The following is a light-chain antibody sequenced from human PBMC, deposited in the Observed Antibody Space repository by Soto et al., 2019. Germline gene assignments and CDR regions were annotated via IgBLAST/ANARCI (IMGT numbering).Light chain of an antibody. V-gene: IGKV2-30*01. CDR1: QSLVNSDGNTY. Sequence: EVVMTQSPLSLPVTLGQPASISCRSSQSLVNSDGNTYLNWFHQRPGQSPRRLIYKVSNRDSGVXGXXSGSGSGTDFTLRISRVEAEDVGVYYCMQGSHWPRTFGQGTRVEIK. CDR3: MQGSHWPRT. J-gene: IGKJ1*01. CDR2: KVS.